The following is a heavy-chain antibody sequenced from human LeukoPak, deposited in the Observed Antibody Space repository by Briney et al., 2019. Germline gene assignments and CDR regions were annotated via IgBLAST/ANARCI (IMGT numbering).Heavy chain of an antibody. V-gene: IGHV3-20*04. CDR1: GFTFSSYA. D-gene: IGHD2-15*01. J-gene: IGHJ6*03. CDR3: AVRRYCSGGSCYSPYYYYYMDV. CDR2: INWNGGST. Sequence: GGSLRLSCAASGFTFSSYAMSWVRQAPGKGLEWVSGINWNGGSTGYADSVKGRFTISRDNAKNSLYLQMNSLRAEDTALYYCAVRRYCSGGSCYSPYYYYYMDVWGKGTTVTVSS.